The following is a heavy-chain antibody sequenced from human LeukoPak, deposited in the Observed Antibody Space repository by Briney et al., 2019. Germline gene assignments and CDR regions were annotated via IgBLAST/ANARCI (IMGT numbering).Heavy chain of an antibody. Sequence: GESLKISCKGSGFSFTSYWISWVRQMPGKGLEWMGRIDPSDSYTNYSPSFQGHVTISADKSISTAYLQWSSLKASDTAMYYCARLYGDYSWFDPWGQGTLVTVSS. CDR2: IDPSDSYT. CDR3: ARLYGDYSWFDP. J-gene: IGHJ5*02. V-gene: IGHV5-10-1*01. D-gene: IGHD4-17*01. CDR1: GFSFTSYW.